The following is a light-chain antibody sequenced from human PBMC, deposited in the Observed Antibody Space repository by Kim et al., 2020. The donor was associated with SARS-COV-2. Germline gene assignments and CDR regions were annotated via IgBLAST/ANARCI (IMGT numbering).Light chain of an antibody. V-gene: IGKV1-39*01. Sequence: SVGDRVSITCRTSQTISSHLNWYQQKPGKAPKLLIFAASSLQSGVPSRFSGSGSGTDFTLTITTLQPEDFATYYCQQGYSSPQITFGQGTRVEIK. CDR3: QQGYSSPQIT. CDR1: QTISSH. CDR2: AAS. J-gene: IGKJ5*01.